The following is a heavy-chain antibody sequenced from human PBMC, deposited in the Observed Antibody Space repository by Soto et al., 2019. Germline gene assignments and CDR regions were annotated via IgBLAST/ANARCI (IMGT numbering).Heavy chain of an antibody. CDR3: ARGIGYCSSINCYSSRRLRFDS. Sequence: QVQLQQWGAGLLKPSETLSLTCAVYGGSFSGYYWTWIRQSPEKGLEWIGEVNHSGTTYSNPSLKNRVTIAVHTPKKQFSLKMSSVTAADTAVYYCARGIGYCSSINCYSSRRLRFDSWGQGTLVTVSS. CDR1: GGSFSGYY. D-gene: IGHD2-2*01. J-gene: IGHJ4*02. CDR2: VNHSGTT. V-gene: IGHV4-34*01.